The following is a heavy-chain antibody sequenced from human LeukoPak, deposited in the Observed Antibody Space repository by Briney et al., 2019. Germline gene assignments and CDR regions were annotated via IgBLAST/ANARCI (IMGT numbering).Heavy chain of an antibody. Sequence: GGSLRLSCAASGFTFSGYWVQWVRQAPGKGLVWVSGINSDGRTTRYAGFVKGRFTISRDNAKNTLYLEMNSLRAEDTAVYYCARGNWFDPWGQGTLVTVSS. V-gene: IGHV3-74*01. CDR1: GFTFSGYW. CDR2: INSDGRTT. CDR3: ARGNWFDP. J-gene: IGHJ5*02.